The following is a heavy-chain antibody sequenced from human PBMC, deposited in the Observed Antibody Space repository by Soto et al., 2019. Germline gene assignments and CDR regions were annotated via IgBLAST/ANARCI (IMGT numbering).Heavy chain of an antibody. D-gene: IGHD5-18*01. Sequence: SETLSLTCAVSGGSISRSNWWSWVRPPPGKGLEWIGEIYHSRSTNYNPSLKSRVTISVDKSKNQFSLKLSSVTAADTTVYYCARADSYGFSVEKEKIRWFAPWGQGTLVTVSS. CDR3: ARADSYGFSVEKEKIRWFAP. CDR2: IYHSRST. V-gene: IGHV4-4*02. CDR1: GGSISRSNW. J-gene: IGHJ5*02.